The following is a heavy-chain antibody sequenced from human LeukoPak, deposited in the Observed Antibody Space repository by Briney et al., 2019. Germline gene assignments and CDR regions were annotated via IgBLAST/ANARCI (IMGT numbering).Heavy chain of an antibody. D-gene: IGHD2-8*01. Sequence: GGSLRLSCAASGFTFSSYAMSWVRQAPGKGLEWVSAISGSGGSTYYADSVLGRFTISRDNSQNTLFLQMNGLRAEGMAVYYCARGGGACINGLCYIDYWGQGTLVTVSS. CDR2: ISGSGGST. J-gene: IGHJ4*02. V-gene: IGHV3-23*01. CDR1: GFTFSSYA. CDR3: ARGGGACINGLCYIDY.